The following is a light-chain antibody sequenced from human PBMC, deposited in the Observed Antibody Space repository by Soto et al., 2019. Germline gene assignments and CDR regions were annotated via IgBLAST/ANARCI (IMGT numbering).Light chain of an antibody. V-gene: IGKV3-20*01. CDR2: GAS. Sequence: EIVWTQSPGTLSLSPGERATLSCRASQSVSSSYLAWYQQKPGQALRLLIYGASNRATGIPDRFSGSGSGTDFTLTISRLEPEDFAVYYCQQYGSSGTFGQGTKVDIK. J-gene: IGKJ1*01. CDR3: QQYGSSGT. CDR1: QSVSSSY.